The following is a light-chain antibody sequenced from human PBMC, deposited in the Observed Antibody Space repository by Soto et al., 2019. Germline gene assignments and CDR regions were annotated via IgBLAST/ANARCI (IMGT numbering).Light chain of an antibody. CDR2: AAS. Sequence: DVQMTQSPSSVSASVGDRVTITCRASQNIISWLAWYQQKSGEAPKLLIYAASSLQSGVPSRFSGSGYGTDFNLTISSLQPEDFATYFCQQANTLPLTFVGGTRVEI. CDR1: QNIISW. V-gene: IGKV1-12*01. J-gene: IGKJ4*01. CDR3: QQANTLPLT.